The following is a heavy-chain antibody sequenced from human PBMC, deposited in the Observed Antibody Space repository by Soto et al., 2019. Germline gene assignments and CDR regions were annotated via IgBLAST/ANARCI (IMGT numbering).Heavy chain of an antibody. V-gene: IGHV6-1*01. Sequence: SQTLSLTCAISGDSVSSNTAAWNWIRQSPSRGLEWLGRTYYRSKWYNDYAVSVKSRITINPDTSRNQFSLRLNSVTPEDTALYYCVRDVGFDFDYWGLGTLVTAPQ. CDR1: GDSVSSNTAA. CDR2: TYYRSKWYN. D-gene: IGHD1-26*01. J-gene: IGHJ4*02. CDR3: VRDVGFDFDY.